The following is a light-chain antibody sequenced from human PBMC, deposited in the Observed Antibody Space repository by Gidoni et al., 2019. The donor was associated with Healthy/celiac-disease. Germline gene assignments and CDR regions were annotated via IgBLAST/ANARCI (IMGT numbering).Light chain of an antibody. V-gene: IGLV3-21*02. Sequence: SYVLTQPPSASVAPGQTARITCGGNNIGSKSVHWYQQKPGQAPVLVVYDDRDRPSGIPERFSGSNSGNTATLTISRVEAGDEADYYCQVWDSSSDHPLYVFGTGTKVTVL. CDR2: DDR. J-gene: IGLJ1*01. CDR1: NIGSKS. CDR3: QVWDSSSDHPLYV.